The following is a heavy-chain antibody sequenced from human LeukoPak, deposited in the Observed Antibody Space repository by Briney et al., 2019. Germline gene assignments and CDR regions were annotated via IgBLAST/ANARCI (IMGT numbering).Heavy chain of an antibody. J-gene: IGHJ1*01. CDR1: GFTFSNAW. V-gene: IGHV3-15*01. CDR3: TARYCRSTSCYGEYFQR. Sequence: GGSLRLSCAASGFTFSNAWMSWVRQAPGKGLEWVGRIKSKTDGGTTDYAAPVKGRFTISRDDSKNTLYLQMNSLKTEDTAAYYCTARYCRSTSCYGEYFQRWGQGTLVTVSS. D-gene: IGHD2-2*01. CDR2: IKSKTDGGTT.